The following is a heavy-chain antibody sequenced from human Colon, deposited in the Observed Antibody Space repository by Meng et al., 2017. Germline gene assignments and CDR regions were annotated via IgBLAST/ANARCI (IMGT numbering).Heavy chain of an antibody. CDR2: INSDGSST. CDR1: GFTFSSYW. V-gene: IGHV3-74*01. D-gene: IGHD1-26*01. J-gene: IGHJ6*03. CDR3: ARARSGSYYGDV. Sequence: GGPLRFSCAALGFTFSSYWMHWVRQAPGKGLVWVSRINSDGSSTTYADSVKGRFTISRDNAKNTLYLQMNSLRAEDTAVYYCARARSGSYYGDVWGQGTTVTVSS.